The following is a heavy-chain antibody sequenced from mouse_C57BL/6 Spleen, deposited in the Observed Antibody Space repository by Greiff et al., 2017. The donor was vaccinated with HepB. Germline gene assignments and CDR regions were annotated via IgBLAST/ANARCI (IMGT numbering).Heavy chain of an antibody. V-gene: IGHV5-17*01. Sequence: DVQLVESGGGLVKPGGSLKLSCAASGFTFSDYGMHWVRQAPEKGLEWVAYISSGSSTIYYADTVKGRFTIARDNAKNTLFLQMTSLRSEDTAMYYCARSRLRYFDYWGQGTTLTVSS. CDR1: GFTFSDYG. CDR2: ISSGSSTI. J-gene: IGHJ2*01. CDR3: ARSRLRYFDY. D-gene: IGHD2-4*01.